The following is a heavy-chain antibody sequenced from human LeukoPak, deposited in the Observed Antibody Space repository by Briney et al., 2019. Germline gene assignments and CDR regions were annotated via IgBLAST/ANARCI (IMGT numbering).Heavy chain of an antibody. D-gene: IGHD3-10*01. CDR2: ISYDGSNK. V-gene: IGHV3-30-3*01. CDR3: ARDGSGMGDFDY. CDR1: GFTFSSYA. Sequence: PGGSLRLSCAASGFTFSSYAMHWVRQAPGKGLEWVAVISYDGSNKYYADSVKGRFIISRDNSKNTLYLQMNSLRAEDTAVYYCARDGSGMGDFDYWGQGTLVTVSS. J-gene: IGHJ4*02.